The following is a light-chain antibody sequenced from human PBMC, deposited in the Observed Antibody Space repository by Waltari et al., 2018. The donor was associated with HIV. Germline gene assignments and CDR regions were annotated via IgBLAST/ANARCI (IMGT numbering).Light chain of an antibody. Sequence: QSALTQPASVSGSPGQSITISCTGTSSDVGGYNLVSWYQQHPGKAHKLMIYEVSKRPSGVSNRFSGSKSGNTASLTISVLQAEDEADYYCCAYAGSTTYVIFGGGTKLTVL. CDR3: CAYAGSTTYVI. CDR1: SSDVGGYNL. CDR2: EVS. J-gene: IGLJ2*01. V-gene: IGLV2-23*02.